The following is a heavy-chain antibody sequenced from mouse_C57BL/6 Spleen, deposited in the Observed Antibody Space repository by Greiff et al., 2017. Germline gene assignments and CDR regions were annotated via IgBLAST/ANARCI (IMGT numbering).Heavy chain of an antibody. CDR3: ARESYYGSSYFDY. J-gene: IGHJ2*01. D-gene: IGHD1-1*01. CDR2: KSYDGSN. V-gene: IGHV3-6*01. CDR1: GYSITSGYY. Sequence: DVQLQESGPGLVKPSQSLSLTCSVTGYSITSGYYWYWIRQFPGNKLELMGYKSYDGSNNYNPSLKNRISITRDTSKNQFFLKLNTVTTEDTATYYCARESYYGSSYFDYWGKGTTLTVSS.